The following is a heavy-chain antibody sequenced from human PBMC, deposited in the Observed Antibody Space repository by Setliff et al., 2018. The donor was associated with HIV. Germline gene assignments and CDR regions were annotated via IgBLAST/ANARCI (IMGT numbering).Heavy chain of an antibody. CDR1: GFTFSSSA. J-gene: IGHJ6*02. V-gene: IGHV3-23*01. Sequence: GGSLRLSCAASGFTFSSSAMSWVRQAPGKGLEWISSISGSGGSTYYAHSVKGRFAISRDNSKDTLYLQMSSLRAEDTAVYYCARIRGFCSGGSCYPYYYYAMDVWGQGTTVTVSS. CDR3: ARIRGFCSGGSCYPYYYYAMDV. CDR2: ISGSGGST. D-gene: IGHD2-15*01.